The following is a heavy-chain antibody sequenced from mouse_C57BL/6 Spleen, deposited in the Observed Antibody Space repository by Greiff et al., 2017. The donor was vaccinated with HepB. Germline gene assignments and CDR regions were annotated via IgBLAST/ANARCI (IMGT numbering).Heavy chain of an antibody. J-gene: IGHJ1*03. CDR2: IDPSDSYT. CDR3: ARPTTAPARGYFDV. D-gene: IGHD1-2*01. CDR1: GYTFTSYW. Sequence: QVQLQQPGAELVKPGASVKLSCKASGYTFTSYWMQWVKQRPGQGLEWIGEIDPSDSYTNYNQKFKGKATLTVDTSSSTAYMQLSSLTSEDSAVYYCARPTTAPARGYFDVWGTGTTVTVSS. V-gene: IGHV1-50*01.